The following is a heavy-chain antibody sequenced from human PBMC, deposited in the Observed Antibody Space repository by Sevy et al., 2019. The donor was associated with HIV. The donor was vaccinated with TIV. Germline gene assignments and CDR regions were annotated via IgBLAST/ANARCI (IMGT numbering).Heavy chain of an antibody. J-gene: IGHJ5*02. CDR1: GFRFRDYR. D-gene: IGHD3-10*01. V-gene: IGHV3-48*02. Sequence: GGFLRLSCAASGFRFRDYRMNWVRQAPGKGLEWVSYITSSSNTINYADSVKGRFTISRDNGRNSLYLQINSLRHEDTHDYYCARDRGRGEVALDLWGQGTLVTVSS. CDR2: ITSSSNTI. CDR3: ARDRGRGEVALDL.